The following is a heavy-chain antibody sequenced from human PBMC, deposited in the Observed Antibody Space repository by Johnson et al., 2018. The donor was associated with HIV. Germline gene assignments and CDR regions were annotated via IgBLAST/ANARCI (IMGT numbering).Heavy chain of an antibody. Sequence: QMLLVESGGGVVQPGGSLRLYCAASGFTFSYYGMHWVRQAPGKGLEWVSFIRFDGSNEYYADSVNGRFTISRDNSKNTLYLQMNSLRTEDTAVYYCARDRWEEPAALDMWGQGTMVTVSS. J-gene: IGHJ3*02. CDR2: IRFDGSNE. D-gene: IGHD1-14*01. CDR1: GFTFSYYG. V-gene: IGHV3-30*02. CDR3: ARDRWEEPAALDM.